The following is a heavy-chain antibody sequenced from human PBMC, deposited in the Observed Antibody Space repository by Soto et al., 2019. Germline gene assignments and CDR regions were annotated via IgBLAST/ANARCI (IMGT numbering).Heavy chain of an antibody. J-gene: IGHJ4*02. CDR2: ISGTSPRT. V-gene: IGHV3-23*01. D-gene: IGHD3-3*01. Sequence: VQLLESGGGLVQPGGSLRLSCAASGFTFSAYAMSWVRQAPGKGLEWVSAISGTSPRTYYADSVQGRFSISTDSSRKTLFLQMNTLRAEDTAVYFCATRIFGVEYWGQGTLVTVSS. CDR1: GFTFSAYA. CDR3: ATRIFGVEY.